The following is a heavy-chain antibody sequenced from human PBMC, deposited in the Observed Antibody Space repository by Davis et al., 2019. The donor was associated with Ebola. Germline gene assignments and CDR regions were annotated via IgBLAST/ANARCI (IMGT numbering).Heavy chain of an antibody. J-gene: IGHJ4*02. CDR3: VSAGWDH. CDR2: ISSSSSYI. D-gene: IGHD2-15*01. CDR1: GFTFSSYS. V-gene: IGHV3-21*01. Sequence: GESLKISCAASGFTFSSYSMNWVRQAPGKGLEWVSSISSSSSYIYYADSVKGRFTISRDNAKNSLYLQMNSLRAEDTAVYFCVSAGWDHWGQGTLVTVSS.